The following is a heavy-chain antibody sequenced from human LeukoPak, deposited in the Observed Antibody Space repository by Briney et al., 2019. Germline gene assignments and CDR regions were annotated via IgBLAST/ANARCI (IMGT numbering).Heavy chain of an antibody. J-gene: IGHJ5*02. CDR2: INPSGGST. CDR1: GYTFTSYY. D-gene: IGHD2-2*01. V-gene: IGHV1-46*01. Sequence: ASVKVSCKASGYTFTSYYMHWVRQAPGQGLEWMGIINPSGGSTSYAQKFQGRVTMTRDMSTSTVYMELSSLRSEDTAVYYCARDQLYCSSSSCRNLGWFDPWGQGTLVTVSS. CDR3: ARDQLYCSSSSCRNLGWFDP.